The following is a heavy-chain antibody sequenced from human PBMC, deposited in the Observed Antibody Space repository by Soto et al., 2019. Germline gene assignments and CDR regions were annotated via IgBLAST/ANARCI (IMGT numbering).Heavy chain of an antibody. CDR2: INAGNGNT. V-gene: IGHV1-3*01. CDR3: ARSSIAARPDY. CDR1: GCTFTSYA. J-gene: IGHJ4*02. Sequence: AAVKVSCKASGCTFTSYAMHWVRQAPGQRLEWMGWINAGNGNTKYSQKFQGRVTITRDTSASTAYMELSSLRSEDTAVYYCARSSIAARPDYWGQGTLVTVSS. D-gene: IGHD6-6*01.